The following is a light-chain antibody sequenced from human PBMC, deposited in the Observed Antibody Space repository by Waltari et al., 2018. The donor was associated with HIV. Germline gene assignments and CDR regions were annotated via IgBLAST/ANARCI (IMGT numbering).Light chain of an antibody. CDR2: DVS. J-gene: IGLJ2*01. CDR3: SSYTSTSTPLL. V-gene: IGLV2-14*01. Sequence: QSALTQPASVSGFPRQSITISCTGSRRDIGGYTYVSWYQSYPGKAPKLIIYDVSSRPSWVSDRFSGSKSGNTASLTISGLRAGDEADYYCSSYTSTSTPLLFGGGTKLTVL. CDR1: RRDIGGYTY.